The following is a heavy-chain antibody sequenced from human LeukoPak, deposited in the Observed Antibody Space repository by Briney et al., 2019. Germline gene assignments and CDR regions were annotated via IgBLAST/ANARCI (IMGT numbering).Heavy chain of an antibody. V-gene: IGHV3-49*03. CDR3: TRRYNWNDPPKY. CDR2: IRSKAYGGTT. CDR1: GFTFGDYA. J-gene: IGHJ4*02. Sequence: GGSLRLSCTAPGFTFGDYAMSWFRQAPGKGLEGVGFIRSKAYGGTTEYAASVKGRFTISRDDSKSIAYLQMNSLKTEDTAGYYCTRRYNWNDPPKYWGQGTLVTVSS. D-gene: IGHD1-20*01.